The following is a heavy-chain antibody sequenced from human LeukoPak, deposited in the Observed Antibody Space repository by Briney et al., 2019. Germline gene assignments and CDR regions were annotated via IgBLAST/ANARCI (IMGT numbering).Heavy chain of an antibody. Sequence: SETLSLTCTVSGGSISSSSYYWGWIRQPSGKGLEWIGSIYYSGSTYYNPSLKSRVTISVDTSKNQFSLKLSSVTAADTAVYYCARLNIVATILGDWGQGTLVTVSS. CDR3: ARLNIVATILGD. J-gene: IGHJ4*02. CDR1: GGSISSSSYY. V-gene: IGHV4-39*01. D-gene: IGHD5-12*01. CDR2: IYYSGST.